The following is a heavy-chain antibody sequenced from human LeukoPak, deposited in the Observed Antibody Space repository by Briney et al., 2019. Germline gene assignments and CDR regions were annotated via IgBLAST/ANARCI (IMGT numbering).Heavy chain of an antibody. CDR2: IYTSGST. CDR1: GGSISSYY. D-gene: IGHD3-10*01. V-gene: IGHV4-4*07. J-gene: IGHJ5*02. CDR3: ARHDDTMVRGVIISSWFDP. Sequence: SETLSLTCTVSGGSISSYYWSWIRQPAGKGLEWIGRIYTSGSTNYNPSLKSRVTISVDTSKNQFSLKLSSVTAADTAVYYCARHDDTMVRGVIISSWFDPWGQGTLVTVSS.